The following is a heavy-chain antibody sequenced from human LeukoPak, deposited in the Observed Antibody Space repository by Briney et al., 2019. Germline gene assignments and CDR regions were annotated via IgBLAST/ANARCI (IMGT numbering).Heavy chain of an antibody. J-gene: IGHJ6*03. CDR3: AREGHSGSSWYYYYYYMDV. Sequence: GGSLRLSCVASGFTFSSYDMIWVRQPPGKGLEWVSSINRGGSPIYYADSVRGRFTTSRDNAKKSLFLQMNSLRAEDTAVYYCAREGHSGSSWYYYYYYMDVWGKGTTVTISS. D-gene: IGHD6-13*01. CDR1: GFTFSSYD. CDR2: INRGGSPI. V-gene: IGHV3-48*03.